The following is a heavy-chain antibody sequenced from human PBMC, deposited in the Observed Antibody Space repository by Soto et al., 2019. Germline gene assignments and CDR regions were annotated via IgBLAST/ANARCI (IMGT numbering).Heavy chain of an antibody. CDR2: MLYSGST. D-gene: IGHD3-16*02. J-gene: IGHJ4*02. CDR1: GGSISSTAYY. V-gene: IGHV4-39*01. CDR3: ARPRDCVWGTYRWALAY. Sequence: SETLSLTCTVSGGSISSTAYYWGWIRQPPGKGLEWIGSMLYSGSTYYSPSLKSRVTISVDTSRSQFSLKLSSVTAADTAVYYCARPRDCVWGTYRWALAYWGQGTVVTVSS.